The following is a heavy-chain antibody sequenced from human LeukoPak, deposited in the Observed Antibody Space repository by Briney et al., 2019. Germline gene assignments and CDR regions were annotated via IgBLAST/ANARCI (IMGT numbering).Heavy chain of an antibody. D-gene: IGHD2-15*01. CDR1: GGSISTTNYY. J-gene: IGHJ4*02. V-gene: IGHV4-30-4*08. Sequence: SETLSLTCTVSGGSISTTNYYWSWIRQPPGKGLERIGEINHSGSTYYNPSLKSRVTISADTSKNQFSLKLSSVTAADTAVYYCARGACSGGSCQLDYWGQGTLVTVSS. CDR2: INHSGST. CDR3: ARGACSGGSCQLDY.